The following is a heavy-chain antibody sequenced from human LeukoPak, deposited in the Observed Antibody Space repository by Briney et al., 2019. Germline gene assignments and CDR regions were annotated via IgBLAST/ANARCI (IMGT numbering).Heavy chain of an antibody. D-gene: IGHD3-9*01. J-gene: IGHJ4*02. V-gene: IGHV1-69*13. Sequence: GGSVKVSCEASGGTFSSYAISWVRQAPGKGLEWVGGIIPIFGTTNYAQKFQGRVTITADESTSTAYMELSSLRSEDTAVYYCARTGVLTGALYWGQGTLVTVSS. CDR2: IIPIFGTT. CDR3: ARTGVLTGALY. CDR1: GGTFSSYA.